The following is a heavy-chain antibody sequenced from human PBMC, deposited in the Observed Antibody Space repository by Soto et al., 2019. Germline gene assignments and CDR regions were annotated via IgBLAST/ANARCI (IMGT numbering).Heavy chain of an antibody. D-gene: IGHD6-19*01. V-gene: IGHV1-2*04. CDR3: ARGSRIAVAGNPFSDY. J-gene: IGHJ4*02. Sequence: GESLKISCEGSGYKFSSYYMHWVRQAPGQGLEWMGWINPNSGDTNYAQKFQGWVTMTRDTSISTGYMELSRLTFDDTAVYYCARGSRIAVAGNPFSDYWGQGTLVTSPQ. CDR2: INPNSGDT. CDR1: GYKFSSYY.